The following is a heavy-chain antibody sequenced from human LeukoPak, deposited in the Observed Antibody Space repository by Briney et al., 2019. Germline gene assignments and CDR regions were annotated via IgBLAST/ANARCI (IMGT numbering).Heavy chain of an antibody. D-gene: IGHD3-3*01. V-gene: IGHV4-39*07. Sequence: SETLSLTCTVSGGSISTSTYYWGWIRQPPGKGLEWIGSIYYSGSTYYNPSLKSRVTMSVDTSKNQFSLKLSSVTAADTAVYYCAREGLRFNLPNHIDYWGQGTLVTVSS. CDR2: IYYSGST. CDR1: GGSISTSTYY. J-gene: IGHJ4*02. CDR3: AREGLRFNLPNHIDY.